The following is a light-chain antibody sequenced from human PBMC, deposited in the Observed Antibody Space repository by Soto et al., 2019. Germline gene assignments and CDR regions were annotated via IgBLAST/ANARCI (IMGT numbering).Light chain of an antibody. CDR2: EAT. V-gene: IGLV2-14*01. Sequence: QSVLTHPPSVSGSPGQSITVSCTGTSSDIGASNFVSWYQHLPGRAPKVIIFEATNRPSGVSDRFSGSKAGITASLTISGLQADDEGEYFCISYKTDDTFVFGTGTKV. J-gene: IGLJ1*01. CDR3: ISYKTDDTFV. CDR1: SSDIGASNF.